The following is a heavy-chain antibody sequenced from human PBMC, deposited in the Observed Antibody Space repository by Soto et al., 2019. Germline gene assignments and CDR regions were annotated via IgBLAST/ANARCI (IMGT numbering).Heavy chain of an antibody. CDR3: ALSYGSGSYYIGLYYFDY. J-gene: IGHJ4*02. Sequence: QVQLVQPGAEVKKPGSSVKVSCKASGGTFSSYAISWVRQAPGQGLEWMGGIIPIFGTANYAQKFQGRVTITADESTSTAYMELSSLRSEDTAVYYCALSYGSGSYYIGLYYFDYWGQGTLVTVSS. V-gene: IGHV1-69*01. CDR1: GGTFSSYA. D-gene: IGHD3-10*01. CDR2: IIPIFGTA.